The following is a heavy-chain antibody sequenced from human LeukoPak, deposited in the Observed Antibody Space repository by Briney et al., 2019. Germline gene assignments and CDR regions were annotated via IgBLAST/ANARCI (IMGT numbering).Heavy chain of an antibody. D-gene: IGHD6-13*01. CDR3: AKDVAAAGIGFDY. J-gene: IGHJ4*02. CDR2: ISYDGSNK. CDR1: GFTFSSYG. Sequence: PGSSLRLSCAASGFTFSSYGMHWVRQAPGKGLEWVAVISYDGSNKYYADSVKGRFTISRDNSKNTLYLQMNSLRAEDTAVYYCAKDVAAAGIGFDYWGQGTLVTVSS. V-gene: IGHV3-30*18.